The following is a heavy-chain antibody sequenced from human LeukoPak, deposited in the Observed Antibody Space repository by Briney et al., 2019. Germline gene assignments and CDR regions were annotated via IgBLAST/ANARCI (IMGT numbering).Heavy chain of an antibody. J-gene: IGHJ3*02. CDR2: INPNSGGT. CDR1: GYTFTGYY. CDR3: ARVPVIAVGVFDI. D-gene: IGHD6-19*01. Sequence: GASVKVSCRASGYTFTGYYMHWVRQAPGQGLEWMGWINPNSGGTNYAQKFQGRVTMTRDTSISTAYMELSRLRSDDTAVYYCARVPVIAVGVFDIWGQGTMVTVSS. V-gene: IGHV1-2*02.